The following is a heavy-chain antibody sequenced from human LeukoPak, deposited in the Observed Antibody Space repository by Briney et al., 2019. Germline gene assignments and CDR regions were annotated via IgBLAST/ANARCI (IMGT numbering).Heavy chain of an antibody. CDR2: IKSKTDGGTT. CDR1: GFTFSNAW. V-gene: IGHV3-15*01. J-gene: IGHJ4*02. Sequence: GGSLRLSCAASGFTFSNAWMSWVRQAPGKGLEWVGRIKSKTDGGTTDYAAPVKGRFTISRDDSKNTLYLQMNSLKTEDTAVYYCATYSSRWSNNFDYWGQGTLVTVSS. CDR3: ATYSSRWSNNFDY. D-gene: IGHD6-13*01.